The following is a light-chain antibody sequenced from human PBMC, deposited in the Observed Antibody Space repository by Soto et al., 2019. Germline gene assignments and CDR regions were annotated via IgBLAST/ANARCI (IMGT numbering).Light chain of an antibody. CDR3: QEYHGSPVT. CDR1: QSIRSGR. V-gene: IGKV3-20*01. Sequence: CPDPLTFSPGERATLSCRASQSIRSGRLAWYQQKPGQAPRLVIFDASNRASGTPERFTGSGSGTDFTLTIARLESEDFAVYYCQEYHGSPVTFGLGTRLEIK. CDR2: DAS. J-gene: IGKJ5*01.